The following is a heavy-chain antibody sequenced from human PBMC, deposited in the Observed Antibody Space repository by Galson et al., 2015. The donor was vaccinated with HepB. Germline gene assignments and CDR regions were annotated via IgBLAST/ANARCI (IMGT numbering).Heavy chain of an antibody. J-gene: IGHJ6*02. V-gene: IGHV3-30*04. CDR2: MSFEGTDK. CDR1: GFIFSNYA. CDR3: ARGYSSAWAYHMDV. Sequence: SLRLSCAASGFIFSNYAIHWVRQAPGKGLEWVAVMSFEGTDKYYADSVKGRFTISRDNSKSTLFLQMNNLRGEDTAVYYCARGYSSAWAYHMDVWGQGTTVTVSS. D-gene: IGHD6-19*01.